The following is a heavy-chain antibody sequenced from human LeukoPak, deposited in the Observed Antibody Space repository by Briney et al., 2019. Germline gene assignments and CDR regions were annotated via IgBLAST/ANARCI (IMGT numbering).Heavy chain of an antibody. CDR2: ISGSSGST. CDR1: GFTFSSYA. Sequence: GGSLRLSCAASGFTFSSYAMSWVRQAPGKGLEWVSAISGSSGSTYYADSVKGRFTISRDNSKNTLYLQMNSLRAEDTAVYYCASWEYYYDSSGYSNWFDPWGQGTLVTVSS. CDR3: ASWEYYYDSSGYSNWFDP. J-gene: IGHJ5*02. V-gene: IGHV3-23*01. D-gene: IGHD3-22*01.